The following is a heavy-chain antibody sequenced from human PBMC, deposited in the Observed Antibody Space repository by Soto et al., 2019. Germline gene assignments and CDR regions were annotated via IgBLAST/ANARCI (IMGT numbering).Heavy chain of an antibody. Sequence: EVPLLASGGGLVQPGGSLRLSCAASGFTFNNYAMSWVRQAPGKGLEWVSDISGGGDTTSYADSVKGRFTVSRDGSKNTLYLQMNSLRAEDTSVYYCAEGRGGSGSLTPRVDFWGQGTLVTVSS. V-gene: IGHV3-23*01. J-gene: IGHJ4*02. D-gene: IGHD3-10*01. CDR3: AEGRGGSGSLTPRVDF. CDR1: GFTFNNYA. CDR2: ISGGGDTT.